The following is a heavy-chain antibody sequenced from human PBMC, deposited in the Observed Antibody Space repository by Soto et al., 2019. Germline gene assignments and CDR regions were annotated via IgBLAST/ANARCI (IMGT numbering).Heavy chain of an antibody. J-gene: IGHJ4*02. Sequence: SVKVSCKAAGGTFSSYAISWVRQAPGQGLEWMGGIIPIFGTANYAQKFQGRVTITADESTSTAYMELSSLRSEDTAVYYCARTRLGYCSSTSCFYFDYWGQGTLVTVSS. CDR1: GGTFSSYA. V-gene: IGHV1-69*13. CDR2: IIPIFGTA. CDR3: ARTRLGYCSSTSCFYFDY. D-gene: IGHD2-2*01.